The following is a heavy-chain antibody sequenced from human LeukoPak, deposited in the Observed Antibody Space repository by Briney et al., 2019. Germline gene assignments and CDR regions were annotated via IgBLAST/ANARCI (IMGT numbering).Heavy chain of an antibody. CDR3: ARVPSGYCSSTSCSSWFDP. CDR1: GYTFTGYY. D-gene: IGHD2-2*01. J-gene: IGHJ5*02. Sequence: ASVKVSCKASGYTFTGYYMHWVRQAPEQGLEWMGWINPNSGGTNYAQKFQGRVTMNRDTSISTAYMELSRLRSDDTAVYYYARVPSGYCSSTSCSSWFDPWGQGTLVTVSS. CDR2: INPNSGGT. V-gene: IGHV1-2*02.